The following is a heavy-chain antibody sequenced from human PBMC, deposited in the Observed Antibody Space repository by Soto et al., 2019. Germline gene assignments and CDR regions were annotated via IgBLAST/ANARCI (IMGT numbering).Heavy chain of an antibody. CDR2: IYSSGST. V-gene: IGHV4-59*01. CDR1: GGSISSYY. Sequence: QVQLQESGPGLVKPSETLSLTCTVSGGSISSYYWSWIRQPPGKGLEWIGYIYSSGSTNYTPSLKSRVTISVDTSKNQFSLKLSSVTAADTAVYYCARWGYNWNYSFDYWGQGTLVTVSS. D-gene: IGHD1-7*01. CDR3: ARWGYNWNYSFDY. J-gene: IGHJ4*02.